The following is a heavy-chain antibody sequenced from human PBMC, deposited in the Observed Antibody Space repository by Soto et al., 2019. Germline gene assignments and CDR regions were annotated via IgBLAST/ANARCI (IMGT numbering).Heavy chain of an antibody. CDR2: ISKSGAYK. J-gene: IGHJ6*02. CDR3: VKDFLSGDSTVPNFASSAMDD. D-gene: IGHD1-1*01. CDR1: RFSSSVYS. V-gene: IGHV3-23*01. Sequence: GGSMRLASTASRFSSSVYSISWGRPEQGKGLEWVSTISKSGAYKFYANSVRGRLAVSRANSRHTLHLQMNSLSAADTALYYCVKDFLSGDSTVPNFASSAMDDWGRGTTVTVSS.